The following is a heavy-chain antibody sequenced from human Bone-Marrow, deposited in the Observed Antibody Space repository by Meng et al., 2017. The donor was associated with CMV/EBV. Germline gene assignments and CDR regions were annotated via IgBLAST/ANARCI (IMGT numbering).Heavy chain of an antibody. D-gene: IGHD5-12*01. CDR1: GFPFSSYA. Sequence: AASGFPFSSYALGWVRQAPGKGLEWVSSIDNSGRNTDYADSLKGRFTISRDNSKNTLFLQMNSLRAEDTALYYCAKDRNSGWNFFDHWGQGALVTVSS. J-gene: IGHJ4*02. CDR3: AKDRNSGWNFFDH. CDR2: IDNSGRNT. V-gene: IGHV3-23*01.